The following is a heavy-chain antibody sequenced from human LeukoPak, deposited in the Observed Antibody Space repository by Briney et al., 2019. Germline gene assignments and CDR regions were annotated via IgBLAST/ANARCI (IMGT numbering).Heavy chain of an antibody. CDR1: GGTFSSYA. V-gene: IGHV1-69*13. Sequence: GASVKVSCKASGGTFSSYAISWVRQAPGQGLEWMGGIIPIFGTANYAQKFQGRVTITADESTSTAYMELSSLRSEDTAVYYCARGGVSSSSDYDLFDYWGQGTLVTVSS. D-gene: IGHD6-6*01. CDR3: ARGGVSSSSDYDLFDY. J-gene: IGHJ4*02. CDR2: IIPIFGTA.